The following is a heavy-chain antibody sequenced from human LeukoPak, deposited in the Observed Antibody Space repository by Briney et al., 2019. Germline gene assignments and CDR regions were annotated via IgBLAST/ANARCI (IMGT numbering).Heavy chain of an antibody. CDR1: GFTFSSYG. J-gene: IGHJ4*02. V-gene: IGHV3-30*03. D-gene: IGHD3-16*02. CDR2: ISYDGSNK. CDR3: TRALGYYDYVWGSYRSSPRGY. Sequence: GRSLRLSCAASGFTFSSYGMHWVRQAPGKGLEWVAVISYDGSNKYYADSVKGRFTISRDNSKNTLYLQMNSLRAEDTAVYYCTRALGYYDYVWGSYRSSPRGYWGQGTLVTVSS.